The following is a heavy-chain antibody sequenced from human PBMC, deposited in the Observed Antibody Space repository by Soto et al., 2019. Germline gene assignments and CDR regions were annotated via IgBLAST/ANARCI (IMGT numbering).Heavy chain of an antibody. D-gene: IGHD2-15*01. CDR1: GYIFIYYW. CDR3: ARHPLPGYSIHFNS. Sequence: GESLKISCNASGYIFIYYWIGWVRQMPGKGLEWMGIVYPRDSDTRYSPSFQGQVTISADRSTGTAFLQWRSLKASDTALYYCARHPLPGYSIHFNSWGQGTLVTVSS. CDR2: VYPRDSDT. V-gene: IGHV5-51*01. J-gene: IGHJ4*02.